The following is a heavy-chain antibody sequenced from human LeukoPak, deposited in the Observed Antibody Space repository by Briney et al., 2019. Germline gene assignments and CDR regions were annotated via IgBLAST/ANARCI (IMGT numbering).Heavy chain of an antibody. J-gene: IGHJ6*02. D-gene: IGHD2-2*01. CDR3: ARTGLLVVPDASHYYNGLDV. CDR2: ISTNNGNT. V-gene: IGHV1-18*01. Sequence: ASVKLSSKASGYAFTIYSLSWVRQAPGQGLEWVGWISTNNGNTNSAPTFQGRVNMTTDTSTTTAYLELRSLRSDDTAVYYGARTGLLVVPDASHYYNGLDVWGQGTTVTVSS. CDR1: GYAFTIYS.